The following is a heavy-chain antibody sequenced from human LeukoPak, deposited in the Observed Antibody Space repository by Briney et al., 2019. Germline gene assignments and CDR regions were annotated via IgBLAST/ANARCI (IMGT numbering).Heavy chain of an antibody. D-gene: IGHD6-13*01. J-gene: IGHJ4*02. CDR3: ARRRWGSSWAYYFDY. V-gene: IGHV3-7*01. Sequence: GGSLRLSCAISGFTFSSYWMRWVRQAPGKGLEWVANIKQDGSEKYYVDSVKGRFTISRDNAKNSLYLQMNSLRAEDTAVYYCARRRWGSSWAYYFDYWGQGTLVTVSS. CDR2: IKQDGSEK. CDR1: GFTFSSYW.